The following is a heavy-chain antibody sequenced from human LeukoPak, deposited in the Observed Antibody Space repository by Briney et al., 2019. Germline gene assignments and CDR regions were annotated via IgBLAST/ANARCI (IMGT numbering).Heavy chain of an antibody. V-gene: IGHV3-66*01. J-gene: IGHJ4*02. CDR3: ARDYYGSGSYYFDY. Sequence: GGSLRLTCAASGYTVSSNYMSWVRQAPGKGLEWVSVIYSGGSTYYADSVKGRFTISRDNSKNTLYLQMNSLRAEDTAVYYCARDYYGSGSYYFDYWGQGTLVTVSS. CDR2: IYSGGST. CDR1: GYTVSSNY. D-gene: IGHD3-10*01.